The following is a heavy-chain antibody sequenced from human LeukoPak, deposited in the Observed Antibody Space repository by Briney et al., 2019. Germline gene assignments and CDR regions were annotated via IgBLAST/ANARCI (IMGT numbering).Heavy chain of an antibody. V-gene: IGHV4-34*01. CDR1: GGSFSGYY. CDR3: ARAGRDGYNYHGY. D-gene: IGHD5-24*01. CDR2: INHSGST. J-gene: IGHJ4*02. Sequence: SETLSLTCAVYGGSFSGYYWSWIRQPPGKGLEWIGEINHSGSTNYNPSLKSRVTISVDTSKNQFSLKLSSVTAADTAVYYCARAGRDGYNYHGYWGQGTLVTVSS.